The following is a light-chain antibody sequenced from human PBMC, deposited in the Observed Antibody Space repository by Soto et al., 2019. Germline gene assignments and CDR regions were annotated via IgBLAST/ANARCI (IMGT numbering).Light chain of an antibody. CDR3: SSFTSDINHV. CDR1: SGDVGGYNS. V-gene: IGLV2-14*01. Sequence: QAVLSHPASVSWSPGHSITISCTGTSGDVGGYNSVSWYRQDPGKAPKLMIYDVTNRPSGVSNRFSGSKSGNTASLTISGLQAEEEADHYCSSFTSDINHVFGTGTKVNVL. CDR2: DVT. J-gene: IGLJ1*01.